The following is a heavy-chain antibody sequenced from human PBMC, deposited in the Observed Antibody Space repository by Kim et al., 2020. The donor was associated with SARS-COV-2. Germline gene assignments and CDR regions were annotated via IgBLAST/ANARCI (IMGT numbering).Heavy chain of an antibody. CDR1: GFTFSSYG. CDR3: ARETRSGGSYFLDY. Sequence: GGSLRLSCAASGFTFSSYGMHWVRQAPGKGLEWVAVIWYDGSNKYYADSVKGRFTISRDNSKNTLYLQMNSLRAEDTAVYYCARETRSGGSYFLDYWGQGTLVTVSS. J-gene: IGHJ4*02. V-gene: IGHV3-33*01. CDR2: IWYDGSNK. D-gene: IGHD1-26*01.